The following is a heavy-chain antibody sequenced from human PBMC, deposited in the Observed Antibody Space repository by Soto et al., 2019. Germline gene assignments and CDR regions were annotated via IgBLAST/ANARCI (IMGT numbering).Heavy chain of an antibody. D-gene: IGHD4-17*01. Sequence: QVQLQESGPGLVKPSQTLSLTCTVSGGSINGGGYYWSWIRQRPGKGLEWIGSIYYSGNTYYSPSLNSRVNISVDTSKNHFSLRLNSVTAADTAMYYCARDPSYGDYSYYGMDVWGQGTTVTVSS. CDR2: IYYSGNT. CDR3: ARDPSYGDYSYYGMDV. V-gene: IGHV4-31*03. CDR1: GGSINGGGYY. J-gene: IGHJ6*02.